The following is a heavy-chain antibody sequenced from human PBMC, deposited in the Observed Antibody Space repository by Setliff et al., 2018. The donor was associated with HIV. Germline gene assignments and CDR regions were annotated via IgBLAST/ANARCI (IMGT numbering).Heavy chain of an antibody. CDR1: GGSFSGYY. J-gene: IGHJ5*02. V-gene: IGHV4-34*01. CDR3: ARVARMHPFDP. Sequence: PSETLSLTCAVYGGSFSGYYWSWIRQSPGKGLEWIAYIHHSGNAYYTPSLQSRATISVDTSKNQFSLKLTSVTAADTAVYYCARVARMHPFDPWGRGALVTVSS. CDR2: IHHSGNA.